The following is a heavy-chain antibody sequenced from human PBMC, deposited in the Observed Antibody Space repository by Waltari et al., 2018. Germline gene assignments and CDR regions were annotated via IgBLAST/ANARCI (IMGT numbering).Heavy chain of an antibody. Sequence: EVQLVESGGGLVQPGGSLRLSCAASGFGFSNYWMHWVRQAPGKGLVWVSRSNYDGSSGIYADSVQGRVNTSRDTAKNTLYLHMNSLRAEDTSVYYCARVGPPSTGWHGVGLYYYMDVWGKGTTVTVSS. CDR2: SNYDGSSG. J-gene: IGHJ6*03. CDR3: ARVGPPSTGWHGVGLYYYMDV. V-gene: IGHV3-74*01. D-gene: IGHD6-25*01. CDR1: GFGFSNYW.